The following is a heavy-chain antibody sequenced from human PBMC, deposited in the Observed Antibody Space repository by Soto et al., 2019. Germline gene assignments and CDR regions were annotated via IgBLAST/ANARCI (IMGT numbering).Heavy chain of an antibody. CDR1: GFTFSSYS. J-gene: IGHJ4*02. CDR3: ARDAGSLGY. Sequence: EVQLVESGGGLVQPGGSLRLSCAASGFTFSSYSMNWVCQAPGKGLECVSYISSGSSSIYYADSVKGRFTISRDNAKNSVYLQMNSLRDEDTAVYYCARDAGSLGYWGQGTLVTVSS. CDR2: ISSGSSSI. D-gene: IGHD1-26*01. V-gene: IGHV3-48*02.